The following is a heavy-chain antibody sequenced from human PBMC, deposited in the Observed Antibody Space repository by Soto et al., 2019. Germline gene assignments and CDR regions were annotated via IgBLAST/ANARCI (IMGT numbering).Heavy chain of an antibody. D-gene: IGHD3-10*01. CDR3: TRDAPLWFGELSQ. Sequence: SETLSLTCAVHGGSFTGFYWDWFRQPPGKGLEWIGEINYGGTATYNPSLESRLTISLDLSKSQFSLTLTSVTAADTAVYYCTRDAPLWFGELSQWGQGTLVTVSS. CDR1: GGSFTGFY. V-gene: IGHV4-34*01. J-gene: IGHJ4*02. CDR2: INYGGTA.